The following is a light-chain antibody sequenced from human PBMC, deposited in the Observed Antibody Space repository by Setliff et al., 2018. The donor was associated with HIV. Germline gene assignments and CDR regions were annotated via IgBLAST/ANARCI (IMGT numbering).Light chain of an antibody. CDR1: SSDIASNT. CDR2: SNN. V-gene: IGLV1-44*01. CDR3: ASWEDSLTRRYG. J-gene: IGLJ1*01. Sequence: QSVLTQPPSASGTPGQRVTISCSGSSSDIASNTVSWYQQLPGTSPKLLIYSNNQRPSGVPDRFSGSKSGTSASLAISGLQSDDDANDYCASWEDSLTRRYGFGTGTKVTVL.